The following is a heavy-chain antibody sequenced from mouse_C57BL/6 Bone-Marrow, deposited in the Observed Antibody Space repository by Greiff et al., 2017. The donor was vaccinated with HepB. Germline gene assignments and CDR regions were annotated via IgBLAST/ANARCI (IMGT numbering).Heavy chain of an antibody. D-gene: IGHD2-5*01. Sequence: VQLQQPGAELVKPGASVKVSCKASGYTFTSYWMHWVKQRPGQGLEWIGRIHPSDSDTNYNQKFKGKATLTVDKSSSTAYMQLSSLTSEDSAVYYCATIYSNYVAWFAYWGQVTLVTVSA. J-gene: IGHJ3*01. CDR3: ATIYSNYVAWFAY. CDR2: IHPSDSDT. CDR1: GYTFTSYW. V-gene: IGHV1-74*01.